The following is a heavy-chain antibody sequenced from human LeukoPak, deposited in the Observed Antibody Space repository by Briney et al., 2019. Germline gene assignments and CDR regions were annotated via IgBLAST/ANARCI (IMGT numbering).Heavy chain of an antibody. CDR3: ARVSYDFWSGVPDAFDI. Sequence: SGGSLRLSCAASGFTVRSIYMTWVRRAPGKGLEWVSVIYSGGSTYYTDSVKGRFSISRDNSKNTLYLEMNGLRVEDTAVYYCARVSYDFWSGVPDAFDIWGQGTMVTVSS. J-gene: IGHJ3*02. V-gene: IGHV3-53*01. D-gene: IGHD3-3*01. CDR1: GFTVRSIY. CDR2: IYSGGST.